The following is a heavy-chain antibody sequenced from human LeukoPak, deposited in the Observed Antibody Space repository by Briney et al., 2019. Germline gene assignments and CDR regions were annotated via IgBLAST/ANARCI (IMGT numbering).Heavy chain of an antibody. D-gene: IGHD6-19*01. V-gene: IGHV3-11*01. CDR2: ISPGGNTI. CDR1: GFTFSDYH. Sequence: GGSLRLSCAASGFTFSDYHMNWIRQAPGKGLEWVLYISPGGNTIYFADSVNGRFTLSRDSARNSLSLQMNSLTAEDTAVYYCAAGRDIAVAGPGGYFDYWGRGTLVTVSS. CDR3: AAGRDIAVAGPGGYFDY. J-gene: IGHJ4*02.